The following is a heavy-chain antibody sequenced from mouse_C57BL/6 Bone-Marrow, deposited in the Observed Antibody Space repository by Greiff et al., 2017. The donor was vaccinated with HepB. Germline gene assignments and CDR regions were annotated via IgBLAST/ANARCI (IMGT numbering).Heavy chain of an antibody. J-gene: IGHJ2*01. Sequence: LVESGGGLVQSGRSLRLSCATSGFTFSDFYMEWVRQAPGKGLEWIAASRNKANDYTTEYSASVKGRFIVSRDTSQSILYLQMNALRAEDTAIYYCARDADGYDYWGQGTTLTVSS. CDR3: ARDADGYDY. CDR1: GFTFSDFY. V-gene: IGHV7-1*01. CDR2: SRNKANDYTT. D-gene: IGHD2-3*01.